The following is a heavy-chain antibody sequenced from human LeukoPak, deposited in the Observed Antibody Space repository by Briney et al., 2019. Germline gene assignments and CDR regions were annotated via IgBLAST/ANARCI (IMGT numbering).Heavy chain of an antibody. V-gene: IGHV3-7*01. J-gene: IGHJ4*02. CDR2: IKQDGSEK. Sequence: GGSLRLSCAASGFTFSSYWMSWVRQAPGKGLEWVANIKQDGSEKYYVDFVKGRFTISRDNAKNTLYLQMNSLRAEDTAVYYCARGLSGYSSSLGYWGQGTLVTVSS. CDR3: ARGLSGYSSSLGY. CDR1: GFTFSSYW. D-gene: IGHD6-6*01.